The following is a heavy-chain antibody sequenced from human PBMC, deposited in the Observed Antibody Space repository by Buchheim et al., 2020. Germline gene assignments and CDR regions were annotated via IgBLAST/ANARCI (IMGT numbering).Heavy chain of an antibody. J-gene: IGHJ4*02. CDR1: GFTFSEYY. D-gene: IGHD5-12*01. CDR3: ARTAGGYSGYDIDF. Sequence: QVQVVDSGGGLVKPGGSLRLSCAASGFTFSEYYMSWIRQAPGKGLEWVSSISGSGSTIYYADSVKGRFTLSRDNAQNSVRLQMNSLRAEDTAVYYCARTAGGYSGYDIDFWGQGTL. V-gene: IGHV3-11*01. CDR2: ISGSGSTI.